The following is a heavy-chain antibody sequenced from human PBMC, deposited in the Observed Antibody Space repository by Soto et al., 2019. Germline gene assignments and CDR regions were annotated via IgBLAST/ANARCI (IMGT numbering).Heavy chain of an antibody. CDR1: GSSIIGYY. CDR2: IHYSGSA. CDR3: ARGVGGSGLNWFDP. J-gene: IGHJ5*02. Sequence: QVQLQESGPGLVKPSETLSLTCTFSGSSIIGYYWTWIRQSPERGLEWIGYIHYSGSANYNPSLNSRPTMSVDRSKSQFSMKLASVTAADTAVYYCARGVGGSGLNWFDPWGQGTLVTVSS. D-gene: IGHD6-19*01. V-gene: IGHV4-59*12.